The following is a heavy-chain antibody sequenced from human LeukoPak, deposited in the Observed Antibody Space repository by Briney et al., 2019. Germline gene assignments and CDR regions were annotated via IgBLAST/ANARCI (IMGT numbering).Heavy chain of an antibody. CDR3: AKGPMAWFDY. D-gene: IGHD3-10*01. Sequence: PGGSLRLSCAASGFTFSSYEMNWFRQAPGKGLEWVSAINSRGGSTYYADSVKGRFTISRDNSKNTLYLQMNSLRAEDTAVYYCAKGPMAWFDYWGQGTLVTVSS. CDR1: GFTFSSYE. J-gene: IGHJ4*02. CDR2: INSRGGST. V-gene: IGHV3-23*01.